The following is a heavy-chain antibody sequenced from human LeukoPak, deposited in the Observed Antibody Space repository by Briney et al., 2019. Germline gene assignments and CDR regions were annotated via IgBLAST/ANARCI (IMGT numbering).Heavy chain of an antibody. CDR3: TTDLSGLGQWLGN. J-gene: IGHJ4*02. CDR2: IKSRTDGGTT. D-gene: IGHD6-19*01. CDR1: GFTFSNAW. V-gene: IGHV3-15*01. Sequence: GGSLRLSCAASGFTFSNAWMSWVRQAPGKGLEWVGRIKSRTDGGTTDYAAPVKGRFTISRDDSKNTLYLQMNSLKTEDTAVYYCTTDLSGLGQWLGNWGQGTLVTVSS.